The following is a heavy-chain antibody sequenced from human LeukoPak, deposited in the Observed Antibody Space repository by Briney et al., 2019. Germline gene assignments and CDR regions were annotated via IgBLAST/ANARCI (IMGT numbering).Heavy chain of an antibody. CDR3: ARDQMRPNYDFWSGPWGRAYYFDY. Sequence: PGGSLRLSCAASGFTFSSYSVTWVRQAPGKGLEWVSSISSSSSYIYYADSVKGRFTISRDNAKNSLYLQMNSLRAEDTAVYYCARDQMRPNYDFWSGPWGRAYYFDYWGQGTLVTVSS. D-gene: IGHD3-3*01. V-gene: IGHV3-21*01. CDR1: GFTFSSYS. J-gene: IGHJ4*02. CDR2: ISSSSSYI.